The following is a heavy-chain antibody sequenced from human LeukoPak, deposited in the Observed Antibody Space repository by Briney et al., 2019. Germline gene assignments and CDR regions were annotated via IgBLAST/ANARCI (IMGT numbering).Heavy chain of an antibody. D-gene: IGHD6-13*01. CDR3: TGDGYLIAGSRFDD. J-gene: IGHJ4*02. CDR1: GYPIRDGYY. V-gene: IGHV4-38-2*02. CDR2: LHHRGSN. Sequence: SETLSLTCTVSGYPIRDGYYWDWIRPPPGKGLEWIGRLHHRGSNYYNPSLKSRVSTSVDTSKNQIFLKLSSVTAADTAVYYCTGDGYLIAGSRFDDWGQGTLVTVTS.